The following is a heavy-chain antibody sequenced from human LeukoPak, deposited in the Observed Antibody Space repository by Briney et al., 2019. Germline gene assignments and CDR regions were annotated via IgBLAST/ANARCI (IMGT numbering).Heavy chain of an antibody. J-gene: IGHJ4*02. V-gene: IGHV1-46*01. CDR3: ARTLPTWATSYYFDY. CDR1: GYTFTSYY. D-gene: IGHD5-12*01. Sequence: ASVKVSCKASGYTFTSYYMHWVRQAPGQGLEWMGIINPSGGSTSYAQKFQGRVTMTRDTSTSTVYMELSSLRSEDTAVYYCARTLPTWATSYYFDYWGQGTLVTVSS. CDR2: INPSGGST.